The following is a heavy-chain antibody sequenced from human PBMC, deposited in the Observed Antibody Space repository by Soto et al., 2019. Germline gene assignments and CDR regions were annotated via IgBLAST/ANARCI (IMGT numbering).Heavy chain of an antibody. J-gene: IGHJ4*02. V-gene: IGHV5-10-1*01. Sequence: GESLKISCHGSGYAFTSYWITWVRQMPGKGLEWMGRIDPTDSYTNYSPSFQGHVTISADKSINTAYLQWSSLKASDTAMYYCARNSYSSRWDYFDYWGQGTLVTVYS. D-gene: IGHD6-13*01. CDR3: ARNSYSSRWDYFDY. CDR1: GYAFTSYW. CDR2: IDPTDSYT.